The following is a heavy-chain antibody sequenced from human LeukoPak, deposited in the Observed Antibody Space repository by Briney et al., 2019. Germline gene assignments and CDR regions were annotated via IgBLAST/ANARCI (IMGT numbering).Heavy chain of an antibody. V-gene: IGHV3-74*01. CDR2: INSDGSST. D-gene: IGHD6-19*01. J-gene: IGHJ4*02. Sequence: GGSLRLACAASGFTFSSYWMHWVRQAPGKGLGWVSRINSDGSSTSCADSVQGRFTISRNNAKNTLYLQMNSLRAEDTAVYYCARRIAVAGNFDYWGQGTLVTVSS. CDR1: GFTFSSYW. CDR3: ARRIAVAGNFDY.